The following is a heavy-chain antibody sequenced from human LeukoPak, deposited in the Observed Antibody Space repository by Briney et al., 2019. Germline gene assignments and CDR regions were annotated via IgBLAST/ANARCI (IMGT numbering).Heavy chain of an antibody. CDR3: ARGFGDWGLSWFDP. CDR1: GGSVSSGSYY. D-gene: IGHD3-10*01. CDR2: IYYSGSA. J-gene: IGHJ5*02. Sequence: SETLSLTCTVSGGSVSSGSYYWSWIRQPPGKGLEWIGYIYYSGSAKYNPSLKSRVTISVDTSKNQFSLKLTSVTSADTAVYYCARGFGDWGLSWFDPWGQGTLVTVSS. V-gene: IGHV4-61*01.